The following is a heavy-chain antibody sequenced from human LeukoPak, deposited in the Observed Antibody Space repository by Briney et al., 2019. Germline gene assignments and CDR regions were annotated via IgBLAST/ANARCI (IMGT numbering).Heavy chain of an antibody. CDR3: AKPRRYQLLYDAFDI. D-gene: IGHD2-2*02. V-gene: IGHV3-23*01. J-gene: IGHJ3*02. CDR1: GFTFSNYG. Sequence: QPGGSLRLSCVASGFTFSNYGMHWVRQVQGKGLEWVSAIGTGGDTYYADSVKGRFTISRDNSKNTLYLQMNSLRAEDTAVYYCAKPRRYQLLYDAFDIWGQGTMVTVSS. CDR2: IGTGGDT.